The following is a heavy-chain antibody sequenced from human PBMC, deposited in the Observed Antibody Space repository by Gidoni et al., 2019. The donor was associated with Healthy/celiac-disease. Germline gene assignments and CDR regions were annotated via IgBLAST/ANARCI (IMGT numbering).Heavy chain of an antibody. J-gene: IGHJ6*02. CDR1: GFTFSSYG. V-gene: IGHV3-33*01. CDR3: ARKGWAIERYGMDV. Sequence: QVQLVESGGGVVQPGRSLRLSCAASGFTFSSYGMHWVRQAPGKGLEWVAVIWYDGSNKYYADSVKGRFTISRDNSKNMLYLQMNSLRAEDTAVYYCARKGWAIERYGMDVWGQGTTVTVSS. CDR2: IWYDGSNK. D-gene: IGHD2-2*02.